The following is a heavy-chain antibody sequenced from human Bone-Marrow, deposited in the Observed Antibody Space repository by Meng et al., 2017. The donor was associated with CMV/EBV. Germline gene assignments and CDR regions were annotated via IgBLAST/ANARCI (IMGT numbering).Heavy chain of an antibody. D-gene: IGHD6-6*01. CDR1: GYPFTTYG. CDR2: ISNYNGNT. V-gene: IGHV1-18*01. CDR3: ARDMIASRPGWFDP. Sequence: QVQLGQSGVEVKKPGASGKVACKASGYPFTTYGLSWVRQAPGQGLEWMGWISNYNGNTNYAQKFQDRVTMTTDASTSIAYMELRSLRFDDTAIYYCARDMIASRPGWFDPWGQGTLVTVSS. J-gene: IGHJ5*02.